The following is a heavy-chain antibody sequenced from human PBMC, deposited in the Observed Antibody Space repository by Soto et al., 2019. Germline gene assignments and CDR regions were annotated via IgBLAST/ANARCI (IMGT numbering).Heavy chain of an antibody. D-gene: IGHD6-19*01. CDR3: ARAGDSSGWYTNWFDP. J-gene: IGHJ5*02. CDR1: GFTFSSYS. CDR2: ISSSSSTT. V-gene: IGHV3-48*01. Sequence: EVQLVESGGGLVQPGGSLRLSCAASGFTFSSYSMNWVRQAPGKGLEWVSYISSSSSTTYYADSEKGRFTISRDNAKNSLYLQMNSLRVEDTAVYYCARAGDSSGWYTNWFDPWGQGTLVTVSS.